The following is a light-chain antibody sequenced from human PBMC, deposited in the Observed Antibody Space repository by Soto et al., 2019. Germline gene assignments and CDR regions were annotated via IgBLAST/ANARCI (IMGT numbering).Light chain of an antibody. V-gene: IGLV1-40*01. CDR2: GNS. CDR1: SCNIGAGYD. J-gene: IGLJ2*01. CDR3: QSYDSSLSVL. Sequence: QSVLTQPPSVSGAPGQRVTISCTGSSCNIGAGYDVHWYQQLPGTAPKLLIYGNSNRPSGVTDRFSGYNSSTSASLAITGLHAEDEADYYCQSYDSSLSVLFGGGTKLTVL.